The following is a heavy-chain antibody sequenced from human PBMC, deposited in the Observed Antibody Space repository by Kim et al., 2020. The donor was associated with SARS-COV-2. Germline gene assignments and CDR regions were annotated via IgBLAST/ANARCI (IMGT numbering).Heavy chain of an antibody. CDR3: ARGRNSRPGYSSGWYGWDAFDI. CDR2: INHSGST. V-gene: IGHV4-34*01. D-gene: IGHD6-19*01. J-gene: IGHJ3*02. Sequence: SGTLSLTCAVYGGSFSGYYWSWISQPPGKGLEWIGEINHSGSTNYNPSLKSRVTISVDTSKNQFSLKLSSVTAADTAVYYCARGRNSRPGYSSGWYGWDAFDIWGQGTMVTVSS. CDR1: GGSFSGYY.